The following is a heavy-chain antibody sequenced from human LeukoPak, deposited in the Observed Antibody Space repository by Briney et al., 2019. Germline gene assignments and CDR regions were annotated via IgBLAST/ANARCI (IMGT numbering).Heavy chain of an antibody. J-gene: IGHJ4*02. CDR1: GFTYTIHT. CDR3: AKDATPGNSVYDHFYY. V-gene: IGHV3-23*01. D-gene: IGHD5/OR15-5a*01. Sequence: GGSLRLSCAASGFTYTIHTMSGVRQPPGRGLARVSTIGSADDLHYADSVKGRLTVSRDDFQNTLYLQMNSLRAEDAAIYYCAKDATPGNSVYDHFYYWGQGTVVVVSS. CDR2: IGSADDL.